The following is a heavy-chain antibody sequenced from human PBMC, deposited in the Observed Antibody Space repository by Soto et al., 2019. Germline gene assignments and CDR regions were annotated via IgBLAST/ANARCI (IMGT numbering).Heavy chain of an antibody. Sequence: SETLSLTCAVYGGSFSGYYWSWIRQPPGKGLDWIGEINHSGGTNYNPSLKSRVTISVDTSKNQFSLKLSSVTAADTAVYYCARGARSMTRHYYGSGSYYFNWFDPWGQGTLVTVSS. CDR1: GGSFSGYY. CDR2: INHSGGT. D-gene: IGHD3-10*01. J-gene: IGHJ5*02. V-gene: IGHV4-34*01. CDR3: ARGARSMTRHYYGSGSYYFNWFDP.